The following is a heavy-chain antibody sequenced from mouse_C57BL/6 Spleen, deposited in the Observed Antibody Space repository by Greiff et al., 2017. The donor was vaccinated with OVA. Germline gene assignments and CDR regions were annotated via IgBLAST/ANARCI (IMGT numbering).Heavy chain of an antibody. V-gene: IGHV1-55*01. CDR2: IYPGSGST. CDR3: ARGYYGSSSFAY. CDR1: GYTFTSYW. J-gene: IGHJ3*01. Sequence: QVQLQQSGAELVKPGASVKMSCKASGYTFTSYWITWVKQRPGQGLEWIGDIYPGSGSTNYNEKFKSKATLTVDTSSSTAYMQLSSLTSEDSAVYYCARGYYGSSSFAYWGQGTLVTVSA. D-gene: IGHD1-1*01.